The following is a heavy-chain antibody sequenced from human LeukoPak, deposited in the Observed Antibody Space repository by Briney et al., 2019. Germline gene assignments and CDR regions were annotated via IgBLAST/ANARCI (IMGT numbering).Heavy chain of an antibody. CDR1: DGSISSYY. D-gene: IGHD6-13*01. J-gene: IGHJ4*02. Sequence: SETLSLTCTVSDGSISSYYWSWIRQPPGKGLEWIGYIHNSGSTNCNPSLKSRVTTSVDTSKNQFSLKLSSVTAADTAVYYCARGGGSSSWYVLNYWGQGTLVTVSS. CDR3: ARGGGSSSWYVLNY. CDR2: IHNSGST. V-gene: IGHV4-59*01.